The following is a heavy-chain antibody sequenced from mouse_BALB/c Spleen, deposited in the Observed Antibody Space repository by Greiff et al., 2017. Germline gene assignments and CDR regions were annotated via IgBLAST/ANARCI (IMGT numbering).Heavy chain of an antibody. J-gene: IGHJ2*01. CDR2: IYPGDGDT. D-gene: IGHD1-2*01. Sequence: QVQLQQSGAELARPGASVKLSCKASGYTFTSYWMQWVKQRPGQGLEWIGAIYPGDGDTRYTQKFKGKATLTADKSSSTAYMQLSSLASEDSAVYYCARDGTTAYYFDYWGQGTTLTVSS. CDR1: GYTFTSYW. CDR3: ARDGTTAYYFDY. V-gene: IGHV1-87*01.